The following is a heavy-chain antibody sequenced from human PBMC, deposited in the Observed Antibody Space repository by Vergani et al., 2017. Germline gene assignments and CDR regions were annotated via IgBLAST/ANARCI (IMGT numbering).Heavy chain of an antibody. J-gene: IGHJ5*02. CDR1: GGSISSGGYY. D-gene: IGHD3-3*01. Sequence: QVQLQESGPGLVKPSQTLSLTCTVSGGSISSGGYYWSWIRQHPGKGLEWIGYIYYSGSTYYNPSLKSRVTISVDTSKNQFSLKLSSVTAADTAVYYCARGXYDFWSGYTNWFDPWGQGTLVTVSS. V-gene: IGHV4-31*03. CDR3: ARGXYDFWSGYTNWFDP. CDR2: IYYSGST.